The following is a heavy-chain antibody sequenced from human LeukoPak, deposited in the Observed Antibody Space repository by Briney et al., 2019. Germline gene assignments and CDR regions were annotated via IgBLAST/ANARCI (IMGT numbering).Heavy chain of an antibody. CDR2: LSGTGGNT. J-gene: IGHJ6*03. D-gene: IGHD1-26*01. CDR3: ARDGTTTPYYMDV. V-gene: IGHV3-23*01. CDR1: GFTFSSYW. Sequence: GGSLRLSCAASGFTFSSYWMSWVRQAPGKGLEWVSTLSGTGGNTFYADSVKGRFTISRDNSKSTLYLQMSSLRAEDTAVYYCARDGTTTPYYMDVRGKGTTVTVSS.